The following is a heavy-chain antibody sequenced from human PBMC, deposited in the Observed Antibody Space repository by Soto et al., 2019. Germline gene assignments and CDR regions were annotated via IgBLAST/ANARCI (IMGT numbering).Heavy chain of an antibody. CDR3: ARRYYGSGGHDV. CDR2: VFNTVTT. Sequence: NPSETLSLTCSISGGSFSSGGFYWGWIRQVPGRGLEWIGHVFNTVTTRYSLPLRTRLTMSIDTSANQFSMTMSSVTAADTAIYYRARRYYGSGGHDVWGQRTLVTVSS. V-gene: IGHV4-31*03. D-gene: IGHD3-10*01. CDR1: GGSFSSGGFY. J-gene: IGHJ4*02.